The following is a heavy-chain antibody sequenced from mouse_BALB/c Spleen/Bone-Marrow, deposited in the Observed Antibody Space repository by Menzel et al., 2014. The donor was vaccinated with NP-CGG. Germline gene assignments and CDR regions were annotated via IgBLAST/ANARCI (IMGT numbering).Heavy chain of an antibody. CDR2: ISSGSSTV. J-gene: IGHJ2*01. Sequence: EVKLVESGGGLVQPGGSRKLSCAASGFTFSSFGMHWVRQAPEKGLEWVAYISSGSSTVFYADTVEGRFTVSRDNPKNTLFLQMSSLRSEDTAMYYCARSRGNFEDFDYWGQGTTLTVSS. CDR3: ARSRGNFEDFDY. CDR1: GFTFSSFG. D-gene: IGHD2-1*01. V-gene: IGHV5-17*02.